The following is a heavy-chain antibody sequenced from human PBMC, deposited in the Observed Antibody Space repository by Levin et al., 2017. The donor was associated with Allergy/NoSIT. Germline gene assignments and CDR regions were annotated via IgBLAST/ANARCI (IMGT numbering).Heavy chain of an antibody. CDR1: GFSLSNARMG. Sequence: SGPTLVKPTETLTLTCTVSGFSLSNARMGVSWIRQPPGKALEWLAHIFSNDEKSYSTSLKSRLTISKDTSKSQVVLTMTNMDPVDTATYYCARIRVQGWWLARGETFDYWGQGALVTVSS. CDR2: IFSNDEK. D-gene: IGHD3-16*01. V-gene: IGHV2-26*01. J-gene: IGHJ4*02. CDR3: ARIRVQGWWLARGETFDY.